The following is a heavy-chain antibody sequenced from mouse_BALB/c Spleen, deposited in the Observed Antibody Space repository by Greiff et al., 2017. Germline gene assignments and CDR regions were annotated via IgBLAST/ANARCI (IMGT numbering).Heavy chain of an antibody. CDR1: GYTFTSYY. D-gene: IGHD2-1*01. J-gene: IGHJ4*01. V-gene: IGHV1S56*01. Sequence: VQLQQSGPELVKPGASVKMSCKASGYTFTSYYIHWVKQRPGQGLEWIGWIYPGDGSTKYNEKFKGKTTLTADKSSSTAYMLLSSLTSEDSAIYFCARLYGNYGNAMDYWGQGTSVTVSS. CDR3: ARLYGNYGNAMDY. CDR2: IYPGDGST.